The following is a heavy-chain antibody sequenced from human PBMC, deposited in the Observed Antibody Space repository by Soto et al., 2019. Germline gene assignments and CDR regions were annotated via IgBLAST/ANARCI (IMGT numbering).Heavy chain of an antibody. CDR1: GFTFSSYA. V-gene: IGHV3-23*01. CDR2: ISGSGGST. CDR3: AKGQHSSSWYNWFDP. D-gene: IGHD6-13*01. J-gene: IGHJ5*02. Sequence: MQLMESGGGVVQPGRSLRLSCAASGFTFSSYAMSWVRQAPGKGLEWVSAISGSGGSTYYADSVKGRFTISRDNSKNTLYLQMNSLRAEDTAVYYCAKGQHSSSWYNWFDPWGQGTLVTVSS.